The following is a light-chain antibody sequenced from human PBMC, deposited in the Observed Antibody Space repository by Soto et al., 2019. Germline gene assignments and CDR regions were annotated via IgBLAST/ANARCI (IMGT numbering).Light chain of an antibody. J-gene: IGKJ4*01. V-gene: IGKV3-11*01. CDR1: QSIGDY. CDR3: QQRSAWPLT. Sequence: IVLTQSPATLSLSPGEVATLSCRASQSIGDYVAWFQQKPGQAPRLLIYDGSNRAVGIPARFSGSASGTDSTLTISSLEPEDVAVYYCQQRSAWPLTFGGGTRVEI. CDR2: DGS.